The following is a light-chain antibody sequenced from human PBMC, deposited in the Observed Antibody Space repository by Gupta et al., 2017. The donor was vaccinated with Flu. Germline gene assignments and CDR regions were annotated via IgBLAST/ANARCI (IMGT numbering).Light chain of an antibody. CDR3: SSDTSSNALV. Sequence: PGQSITISCTGTSSDVGGYNYVSWYQHHPGKAPNLMIYEVINRPSGVSHRFSGSKSGNTASLTISGLQAEDEADYYCSSDTSSNALVFGGGTKLTVL. J-gene: IGLJ3*02. CDR2: EVI. CDR1: SSDVGGYNY. V-gene: IGLV2-14*01.